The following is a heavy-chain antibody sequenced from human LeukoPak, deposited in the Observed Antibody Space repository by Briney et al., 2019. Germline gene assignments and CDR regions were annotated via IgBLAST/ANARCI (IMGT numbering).Heavy chain of an antibody. CDR1: GGSISRSNW. CDR3: ATRGPYDILTGLEDY. Sequence: PSGTLSLTCAVSGGSISRSNWWSWVRQPPGKGLEWIGEIYHSGSTNYNPSLKSRVTISVDKSENQFSLKLSSVTAADTAVYYCATRGPYDILTGLEDYWGQGTLVTVSS. V-gene: IGHV4-4*02. D-gene: IGHD3-9*01. J-gene: IGHJ4*02. CDR2: IYHSGST.